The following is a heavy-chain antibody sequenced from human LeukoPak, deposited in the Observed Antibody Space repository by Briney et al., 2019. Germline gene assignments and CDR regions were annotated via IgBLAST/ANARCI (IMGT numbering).Heavy chain of an antibody. CDR3: AAQIGYGDNDY. V-gene: IGHV1-58*02. CDR1: GFTFTSSA. J-gene: IGHJ4*02. Sequence: SVKVSCKSSGFTFTSSAMQWVRQARGQRFEWIGWIVVGSGNTNYAQKFQERVTITRDMSTSTAYMELSSLRSEDTAVYYCAAQIGYGDNDYWGQGTLVTVSS. CDR2: IVVGSGNT. D-gene: IGHD4-17*01.